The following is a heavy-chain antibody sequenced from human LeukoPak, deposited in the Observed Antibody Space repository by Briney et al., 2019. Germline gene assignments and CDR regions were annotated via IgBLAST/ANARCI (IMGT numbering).Heavy chain of an antibody. J-gene: IGHJ6*03. CDR3: ARDRRSVYYYYYMDV. Sequence: SETLSLTCAVYGGSFSGYYWSWIRQPPGKGLEWIGEINHSGSTNYNPSLKSRVTISVDTSKNQFSLKLSSVTAADTAVYYCARDRRSVYYYYYMDVWGKGTTVTVSS. V-gene: IGHV4-34*01. CDR2: INHSGST. CDR1: GGSFSGYY.